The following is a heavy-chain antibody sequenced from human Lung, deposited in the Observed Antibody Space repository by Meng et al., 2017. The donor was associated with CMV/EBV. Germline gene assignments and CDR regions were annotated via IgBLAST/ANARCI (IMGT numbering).Heavy chain of an antibody. CDR3: VRGLYYLAGDGYYHDF. D-gene: IGHD2-21*01. Sequence: PVNNFHCFWIGSRLPPGKDRLWVGYFRYPRDTYTIPSLQSRLTVTFATSKTQFSLWLTSVTAADTAVYYCVRGLYYLAGDGYYHDFWGPGTLVTVSS. CDR1: PVNNFHCF. CDR2: FRYPRDT. J-gene: IGHJ4*02. V-gene: IGHV4-30-4*08.